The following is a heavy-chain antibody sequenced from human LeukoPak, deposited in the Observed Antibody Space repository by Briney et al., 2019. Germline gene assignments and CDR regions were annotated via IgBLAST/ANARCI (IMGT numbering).Heavy chain of an antibody. Sequence: GESLKISCKGSGYRFADYWIAWVRQVPGQGLEWMGIIYPDDSDTRYSPSSLGQVTTSADKSISTAYLQWSSLKASDTAMYYCARPVEMATSPFDYWGQGTLVTVSS. J-gene: IGHJ4*02. V-gene: IGHV5-51*01. CDR3: ARPVEMATSPFDY. CDR2: IYPDDSDT. CDR1: GYRFADYW. D-gene: IGHD5-24*01.